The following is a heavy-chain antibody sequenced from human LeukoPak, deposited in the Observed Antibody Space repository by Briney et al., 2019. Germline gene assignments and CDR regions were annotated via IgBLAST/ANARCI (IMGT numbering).Heavy chain of an antibody. CDR3: ATLIAVAGTWVFDY. J-gene: IGHJ4*02. V-gene: IGHV1-46*01. D-gene: IGHD6-19*01. CDR2: INPSGGST. Sequence: ASVKVSCKASGYTFTSYYMHWVRQAPGQGLEWMGIINPSGGSTSYAQTFQGRVTMTRVTSTSTVYMELSSLRSEDTAVYYCATLIAVAGTWVFDYWGQGTLVTVSS. CDR1: GYTFTSYY.